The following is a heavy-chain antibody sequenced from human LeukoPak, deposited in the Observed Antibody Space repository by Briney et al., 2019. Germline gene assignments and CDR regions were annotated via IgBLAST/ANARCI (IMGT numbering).Heavy chain of an antibody. D-gene: IGHD4-17*01. J-gene: IGHJ4*02. Sequence: ASVKVSCKASGYTFTGYYMHWVRQAPGQGLEWMGWINPNSGGTNYAQKFQGRVTMTRDTSISTAYMELRRLRSDDTAVYYCAREVADYGDYAGGDYWGQGTLVTVSS. V-gene: IGHV1-2*02. CDR2: INPNSGGT. CDR3: AREVADYGDYAGGDY. CDR1: GYTFTGYY.